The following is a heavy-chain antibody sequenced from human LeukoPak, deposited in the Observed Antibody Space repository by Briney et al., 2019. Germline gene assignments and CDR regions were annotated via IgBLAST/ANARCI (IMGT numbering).Heavy chain of an antibody. CDR2: IYDSGRT. CDR1: GGSVSSGSYF. V-gene: IGHV4-61*01. CDR3: ARDRLGGYSYVY. D-gene: IGHD5-12*01. J-gene: IGHJ4*02. Sequence: SETLSLTCSVSGGSVSSGSYFWTWIRQSPGKRLEYVGYIYDSGRTNYNPSLKSRVTISKDTSKNQFSLKLSSVTAADTAVYYCARDRLGGYSYVYWGQGSLVTVSS.